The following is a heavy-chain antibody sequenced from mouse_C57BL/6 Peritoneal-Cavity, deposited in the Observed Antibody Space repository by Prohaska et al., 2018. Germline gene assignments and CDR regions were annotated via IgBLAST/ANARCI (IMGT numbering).Heavy chain of an antibody. CDR2: IYPSDIDT. CDR1: GYTFTSYW. Sequence: QVQLQQPGAELVRPGSSVKLSCKASGYTFTSYWMDWVKQRPGQGLEWIGNIYPSDIDTHYNQKFKDKATLTVDKSSSKADKQLSSLTSEDSAVYYCACNYVAIDYWGQGTSVTVAS. CDR3: ACNYVAIDY. D-gene: IGHD2-1*01. V-gene: IGHV1-61*01. J-gene: IGHJ4*01.